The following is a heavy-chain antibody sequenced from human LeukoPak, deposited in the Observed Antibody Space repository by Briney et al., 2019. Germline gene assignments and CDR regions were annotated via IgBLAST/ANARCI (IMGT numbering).Heavy chain of an antibody. CDR3: ARDESGYSSGWYYFDY. J-gene: IGHJ4*02. Sequence: SETLSLTYTVSGYFSTSYYWGWIRQPPGKGLEWIGSIYYSGSTYYNPSLKSRVTISVDTSKNQFSLKLSSVTAADTAVYYCARDESGYSSGWYYFDYWGQGTLVTVSS. CDR2: IYYSGST. CDR1: GYFSTSYY. V-gene: IGHV4-38-2*02. D-gene: IGHD6-19*01.